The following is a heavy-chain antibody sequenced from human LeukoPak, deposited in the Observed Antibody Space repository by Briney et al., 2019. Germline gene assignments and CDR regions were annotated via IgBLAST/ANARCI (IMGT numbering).Heavy chain of an antibody. V-gene: IGHV4-59*01. CDR1: GSSISSYY. J-gene: IGHJ6*03. CDR3: ARVALGVSVVPAALPYYYYYMDV. D-gene: IGHD2-2*02. Sequence: SETLSLTCTVSGSSISSYYWSWIRQPPGKGLEWIGYIYYSGSTNYNPSLKSRVTISVDTSKNQFSLKLSSVTAADTAVYYCARVALGVSVVPAALPYYYYYMDVWGKGTTVTVSS. CDR2: IYYSGST.